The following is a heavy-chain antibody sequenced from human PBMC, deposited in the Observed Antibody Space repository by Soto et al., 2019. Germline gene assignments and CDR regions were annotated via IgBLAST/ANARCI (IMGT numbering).Heavy chain of an antibody. J-gene: IGHJ6*02. CDR2: MSYDGSNK. CDR1: GFTFSSYA. Sequence: QVQLVESGGGVVQPGRSLRLSCAASGFTFSSYAMHWVRQAPGKGRGWVAVMSYDGSNKYKSDSVKGRFTISRDNSKKTLYLKRNSLGAEDTAVYYCAGEYSRALDVMDVWGQGTTVTVSS. CDR3: AGEYSRALDVMDV. V-gene: IGHV3-30-3*01. D-gene: IGHD3-22*01.